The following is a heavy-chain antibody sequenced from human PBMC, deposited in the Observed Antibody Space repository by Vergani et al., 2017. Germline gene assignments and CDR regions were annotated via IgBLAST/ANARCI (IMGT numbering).Heavy chain of an antibody. V-gene: IGHV3-30-3*01. Sequence: VLLVESGGDLVQPGGSLGLSCAASGFTFTDYALHWVRQAPGKGLEWVAVISYDGSNKYYADSVKGRFTISRDNSKNMVYLQMNSLRGEDTAVYYCARDALGSWAYFDYWGQGTLVTVSS. D-gene: IGHD6-13*01. CDR3: ARDALGSWAYFDY. CDR2: ISYDGSNK. J-gene: IGHJ4*02. CDR1: GFTFTDYA.